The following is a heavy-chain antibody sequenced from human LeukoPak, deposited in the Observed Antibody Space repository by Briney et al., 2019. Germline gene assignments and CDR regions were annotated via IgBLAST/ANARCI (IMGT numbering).Heavy chain of an antibody. J-gene: IGHJ4*02. CDR1: GFTFSSYS. Sequence: PGGSLRLSCAASGFTFSSYSMNWVRQAPGKGLEWVSSISSSSSYIYYADSVKGLFTISRDNAKNSLYLQMNSLRAEDTAVYYCARAGPDFWSGHTDYWGQGTLVTVSS. CDR3: ARAGPDFWSGHTDY. V-gene: IGHV3-21*01. D-gene: IGHD3-3*01. CDR2: ISSSSSYI.